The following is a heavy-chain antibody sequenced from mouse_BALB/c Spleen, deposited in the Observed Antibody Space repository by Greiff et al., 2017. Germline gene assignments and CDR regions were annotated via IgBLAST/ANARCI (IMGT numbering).Heavy chain of an antibody. CDR2: IDPANGNT. CDR3: ARGNSPSYFDY. D-gene: IGHD2-1*01. V-gene: IGHV14-3*02. CDR1: GFNIKDTY. Sequence: VQLQQSGAELVKPGASVKLSCTASGFNIKDTYMHWVKQRPEQGLEWIGRIDPANGNTKYDPKFQGKATITADTSSNTAYLQLSSLTSEDTAVYYCARGNSPSYFDYWGQGTTLTVSS. J-gene: IGHJ2*01.